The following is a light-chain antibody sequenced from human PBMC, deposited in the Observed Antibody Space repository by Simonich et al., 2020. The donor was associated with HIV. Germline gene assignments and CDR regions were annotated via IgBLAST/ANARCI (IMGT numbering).Light chain of an antibody. CDR2: GAS. CDR1: PSVSSN. J-gene: IGKJ1*01. Sequence: IVMTQSPATLSGSPGERATLSCRASPSVSSNLAWYQQNPGQAPRLLIYGASTRATGIPARFSGSGSGTELTLTIRSLQSEDFAVYYCQQYNNWPRTFGQGTKVEIK. V-gene: IGKV3-15*01. CDR3: QQYNNWPRT.